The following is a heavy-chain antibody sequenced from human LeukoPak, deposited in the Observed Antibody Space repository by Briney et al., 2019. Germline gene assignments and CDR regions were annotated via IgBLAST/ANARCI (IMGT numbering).Heavy chain of an antibody. J-gene: IGHJ4*02. CDR1: GGSIRNYY. Sequence: PSETLSLTCTVSGGSIRNYYWSWIRQPPGKGLEWIGYIYYSGSTNYNPSLKSRVTISVDTSKNQFSLKLSSVTAADTAVYYCARLTYSSSWYPLIDYWGQGTLVTVSS. CDR2: IYYSGST. CDR3: ARLTYSSSWYPLIDY. D-gene: IGHD6-13*01. V-gene: IGHV4-59*08.